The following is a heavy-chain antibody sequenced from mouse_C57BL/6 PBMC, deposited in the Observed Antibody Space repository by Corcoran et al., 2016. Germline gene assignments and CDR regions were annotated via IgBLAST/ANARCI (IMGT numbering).Heavy chain of an antibody. CDR3: ARSRYYGSSYDFYYAMDY. J-gene: IGHJ4*01. Sequence: QVTLKESGPGILQSSQTLSLTCSFSGFSLSTSGMGVSWIRQPSGKGLEWLAHIYWDDDKRYNPSLKSRLTISKDTSRNQVFLKITSVDTADTATYYCARSRYYGSSYDFYYAMDYWGQGTSVTVSS. V-gene: IGHV8-12*01. CDR1: GFSLSTSGMG. CDR2: IYWDDDK. D-gene: IGHD1-1*01.